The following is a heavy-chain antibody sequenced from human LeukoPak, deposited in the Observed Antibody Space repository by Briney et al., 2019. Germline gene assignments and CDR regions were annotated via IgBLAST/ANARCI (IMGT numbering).Heavy chain of an antibody. Sequence: PSETLSLTCSVSGGSISSSHYYWNWVRQPAGKGLEWIGRISSSGSTTYSPSLQSRVTMSVGTSNNHFSLRLTSVTAADTAVYYCARLPATLYYYGSGSYYPPFDYWGQGTLVTVSS. CDR2: ISSSGST. V-gene: IGHV4-61*02. CDR3: ARLPATLYYYGSGSYYPPFDY. D-gene: IGHD3-10*01. CDR1: GGSISSSHYY. J-gene: IGHJ4*02.